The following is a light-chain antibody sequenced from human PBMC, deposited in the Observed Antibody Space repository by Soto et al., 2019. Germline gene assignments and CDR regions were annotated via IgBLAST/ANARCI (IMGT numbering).Light chain of an antibody. CDR3: QSYDGNNVV. V-gene: IGLV6-57*04. J-gene: IGLJ7*01. Sequence: NFMLTQPHSVSESPGKTLTISCTRSSGSIASNHVQWYHQRPGSAPTTVIYKDNQRPSGVPDRFSGSIDSSSNSASLTISGLKTDDEADYYCQSYDGNNVVFGGGTQLTVL. CDR1: SGSIASNH. CDR2: KDN.